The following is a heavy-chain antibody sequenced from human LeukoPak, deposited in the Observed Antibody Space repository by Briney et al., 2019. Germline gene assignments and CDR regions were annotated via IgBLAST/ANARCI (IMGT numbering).Heavy chain of an antibody. CDR2: IYYSGST. CDR3: ARDNGWFDP. J-gene: IGHJ5*02. Sequence: SEALSLTCTVSGGSISSYYWSWIRQPPGKGLEWIGYIYYSGSTNYNPSLKSRVTISVDTSKNQFSLKLSSVTAADTAVYYCARDNGWFDPWGQGTLVTVSS. D-gene: IGHD2-8*01. V-gene: IGHV4-59*01. CDR1: GGSISSYY.